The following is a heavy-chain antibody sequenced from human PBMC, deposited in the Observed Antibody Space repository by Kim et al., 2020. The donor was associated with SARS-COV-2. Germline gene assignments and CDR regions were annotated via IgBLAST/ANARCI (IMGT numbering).Heavy chain of an antibody. CDR2: ISWNSGSI. CDR3: AKGDHGGNGNGDFDY. V-gene: IGHV3-9*01. Sequence: GGSLRLSCAASGFTFDDYAMHWVRQAPGKGLEWVSGISWNSGSIGYADSVKGRFTISRDNAKNSLYLQMNSLRAEDTALYYCAKGDHGGNGNGDFDYWS. CDR1: GFTFDDYA. J-gene: IGHJ4*01. D-gene: IGHD4-17*01.